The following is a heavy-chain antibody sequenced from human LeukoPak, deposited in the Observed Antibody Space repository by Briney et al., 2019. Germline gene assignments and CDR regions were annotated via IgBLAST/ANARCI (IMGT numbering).Heavy chain of an antibody. CDR2: ISTSGRTI. V-gene: IGHV3-11*01. Sequence: GGSLRLSCAASGFTFNDSYMSWIRQAPGKGLEWVSYISTSGRTIYYADSVKGRFTISSDNAKNSLYLQMNSLRAEDTAVYYCASSSEGEFDYWGQGTLVTVSS. J-gene: IGHJ4*02. CDR1: GFTFNDSY. D-gene: IGHD3-10*01. CDR3: ASSSEGEFDY.